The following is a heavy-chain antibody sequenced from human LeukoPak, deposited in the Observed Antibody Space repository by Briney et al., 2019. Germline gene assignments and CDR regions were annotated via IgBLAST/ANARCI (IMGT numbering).Heavy chain of an antibody. D-gene: IGHD3-10*01. CDR2: IWDDDSRK. CDR3: AKDPGAKVRGYYMDV. J-gene: IGHJ6*03. CDR1: GFNFSTHD. V-gene: IGHV3-30*02. Sequence: GSLRLSCAASGFNFSTHDFHWVRHVPGKGLGGVAFIWDDDSRKWYADSVKDRSTISRDNSKNTVYLQMNSLTPEDTAIYFCAKDPGAKVRGYYMDVWGKGTTVTVSS.